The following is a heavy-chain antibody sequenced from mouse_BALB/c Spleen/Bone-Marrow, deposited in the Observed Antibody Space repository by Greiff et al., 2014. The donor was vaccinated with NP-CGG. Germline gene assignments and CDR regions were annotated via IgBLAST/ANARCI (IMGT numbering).Heavy chain of an antibody. D-gene: IGHD1-2*01. CDR3: ARSRGTTATTYYFDY. CDR2: IYPHNGGN. CDR1: GYTFTDYN. V-gene: IGHV1S29*02. J-gene: IGHJ2*01. Sequence: EVQLQQSGPEPVKPGASVKISCKASGYTFTDYNMHWVKQSHGKSLEWIVYIYPHNGGNGYNQKFKNKATLTVDSSSSTAYMELRSLTSEDSAVYYCARSRGTTATTYYFDYWGQGTTLTVSS.